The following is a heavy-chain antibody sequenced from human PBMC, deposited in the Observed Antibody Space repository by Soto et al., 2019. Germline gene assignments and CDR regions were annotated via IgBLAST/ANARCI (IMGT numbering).Heavy chain of an antibody. CDR1: GGSISSGDYY. Sequence: QVQLQESGPGLVKPSQTLSLTCTVSGGSISSGDYYWSWIRQPPGKGLEWIGYIYYSGSTYYNPSLKSRVTISVDTSKSQFSLKLSSVTAADTAVYYCARGLWEQGLVFDYWGQGTLVTVSS. CDR3: ARGLWEQGLVFDY. J-gene: IGHJ4*02. V-gene: IGHV4-30-4*01. D-gene: IGHD6-19*01. CDR2: IYYSGST.